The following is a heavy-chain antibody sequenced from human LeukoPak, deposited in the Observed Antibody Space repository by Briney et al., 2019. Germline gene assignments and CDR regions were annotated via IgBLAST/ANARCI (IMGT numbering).Heavy chain of an antibody. CDR1: GFTFSSFG. Sequence: GGSLRLSCTVSGFTFSSFGMSWVRQAPGKGLEWVSAISNNGGYTYYADSVQGRFTISRDNSKSTLCLQMNSLRAEDTAVYYCAKQLGYCSDGSCYFPYWGQGTLVTVSS. CDR3: AKQLGYCSDGSCYFPY. D-gene: IGHD2-15*01. J-gene: IGHJ4*02. CDR2: ISNNGGYT. V-gene: IGHV3-23*01.